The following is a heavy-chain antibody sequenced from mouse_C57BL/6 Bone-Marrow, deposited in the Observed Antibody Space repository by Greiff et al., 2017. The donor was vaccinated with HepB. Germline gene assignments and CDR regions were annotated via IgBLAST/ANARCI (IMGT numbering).Heavy chain of an antibody. CDR2: IWWDDDK. J-gene: IGHJ3*01. CDR3: ARIEYDGYPAWFAY. Sequence: QFTLKVSGPGILQPSQTLSLTCSFSGFSLSTFGMGVGWIRQPSGKGLEWLAHIWWDDDKYYNPALKSRLTISKDTSKNQVFLTIANVDTADTATYYCARIEYDGYPAWFAYWGQGTLVTVSA. D-gene: IGHD2-3*01. V-gene: IGHV8-8*01. CDR1: GFSLSTFGMG.